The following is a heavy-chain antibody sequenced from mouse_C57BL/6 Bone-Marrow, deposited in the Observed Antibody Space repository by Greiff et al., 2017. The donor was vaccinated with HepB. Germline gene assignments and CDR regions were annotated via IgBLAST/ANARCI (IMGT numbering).Heavy chain of an antibody. CDR1: GYTFTSYW. Sequence: QVQLQQSGAELAKPGASVKLSCKASGYTFTSYWMNWVKQRPGQGLEWIGYINPSSGYTKYNQKFKDKAPLTADKSSSTAYMQLSSLTYKDSAVYYCARSGYYGSTPFAYWGQGTLVTVSA. CDR2: INPSSGYT. J-gene: IGHJ3*01. V-gene: IGHV1-7*01. CDR3: ARSGYYGSTPFAY. D-gene: IGHD1-1*01.